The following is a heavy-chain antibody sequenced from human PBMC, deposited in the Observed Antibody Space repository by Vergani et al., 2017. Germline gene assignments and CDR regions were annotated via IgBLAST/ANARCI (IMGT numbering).Heavy chain of an antibody. Sequence: QVQLQESGPGLVKPSQTLSLTCTVSVGSIISGGYYWSWIRQHPGKGLEWIGYIYYSGSTYYNPSLKSRVTISVDTSKNQFSLKLSSVTAADTAVYYCARDYYGSGSPLDWGQGTLVTVSS. CDR1: VGSIISGGYY. D-gene: IGHD3-10*01. CDR2: IYYSGST. CDR3: ARDYYGSGSPLD. J-gene: IGHJ4*02. V-gene: IGHV4-31*03.